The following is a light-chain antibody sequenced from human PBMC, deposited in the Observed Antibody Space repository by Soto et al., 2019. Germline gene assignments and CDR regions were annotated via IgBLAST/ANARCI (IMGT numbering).Light chain of an antibody. V-gene: IGLV2-8*01. CDR1: SSDVGGYNY. CDR3: SLHAGSNNWV. Sequence: AVLREPPSETVSLAESATSSCTGTSSDVGGYNYVSWYQQHPGKAPKLMIYEVSKRPSGVPDRFSGSKSGNTASLTVSGLQAEDEADYYCSLHAGSNNWVCGTGTEVTV. CDR2: EVS. J-gene: IGLJ1*01.